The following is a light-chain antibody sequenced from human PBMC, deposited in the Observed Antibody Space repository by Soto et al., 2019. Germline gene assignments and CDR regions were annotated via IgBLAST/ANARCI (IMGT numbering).Light chain of an antibody. CDR1: ETISDW. CDR2: DAS. J-gene: IGKJ1*01. V-gene: IGKV1-5*01. CDR3: QQYNGNSPT. Sequence: DIQMTQSPSTLSASVGDRVYITCRASETISDWLAWYQQKPGEAPNLLLYDASKLGSGVPSRFSGSGSETEFTLTISSLQADDVATYYCQQYNGNSPTFGQGTKVEIK.